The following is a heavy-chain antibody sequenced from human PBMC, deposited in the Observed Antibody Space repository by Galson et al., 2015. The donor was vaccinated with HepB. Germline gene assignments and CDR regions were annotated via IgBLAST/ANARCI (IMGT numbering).Heavy chain of an antibody. J-gene: IGHJ4*02. CDR3: GRGDEWSRSAGVPF. V-gene: IGHV1-8*01. D-gene: IGHD3-3*01. Sequence: SVKVSCKASGYSFTSFDINWLRQATGQGLEWMGWMNPKSSNTGYAQKFQGRVTMTRNTSTTTAYMELRGLTSEDTAVYYCGRGDEWSRSAGVPFWGQGTLVTVSS. CDR1: GYSFTSFD. CDR2: MNPKSSNT.